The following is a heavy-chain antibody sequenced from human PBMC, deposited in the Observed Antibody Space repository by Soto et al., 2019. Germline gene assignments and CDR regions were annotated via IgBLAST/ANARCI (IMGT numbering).Heavy chain of an antibody. CDR3: ARGSGHDYYYYYGMDV. D-gene: IGHD2-15*01. CDR1: GGTFSSYA. J-gene: IGHJ6*02. V-gene: IGHV1-69*13. CDR2: IIPIFGTA. Sequence: SVKVSCKASGGTFSSYAISWVRQAPGQGLEWMGGIIPIFGTANYAQKFQGRVTITADESTSTAYMELSSLRSEDTAVYYCARGSGHDYYYYYGMDVWGQGTTVTVSS.